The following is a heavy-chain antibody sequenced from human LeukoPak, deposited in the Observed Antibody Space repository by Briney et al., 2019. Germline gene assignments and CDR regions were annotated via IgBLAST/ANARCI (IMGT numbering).Heavy chain of an antibody. J-gene: IGHJ4*02. Sequence: VKVSCKASGGTFSSYAISWVRPAPGQGLEWMGRIIPILGIANYAQKFQGRVTITADKSTSTAYMELSSLRSEDTAVYYCASLFDCSGGSCYGTFDYWGQGTLVTVSS. CDR1: GGTFSSYA. CDR3: ASLFDCSGGSCYGTFDY. CDR2: IIPILGIA. D-gene: IGHD2-15*01. V-gene: IGHV1-69*04.